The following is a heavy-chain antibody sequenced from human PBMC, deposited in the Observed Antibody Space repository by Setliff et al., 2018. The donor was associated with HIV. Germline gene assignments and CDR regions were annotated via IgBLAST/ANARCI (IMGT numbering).Heavy chain of an antibody. Sequence: ASVKVSCKASGGTFSTSAISWVRQAPGRGLEWMGGIIAVFGSAHYAQKFQDRITITTDESTSSAFVELSNLRPDDTAIYYGARDRAEADVGGGVRGPTYFCDYWGQGTLVTVSS. D-gene: IGHD3-16*01. CDR1: GGTFSTSA. CDR3: ARDRAEADVGGGVRGPTYFCDY. J-gene: IGHJ4*02. V-gene: IGHV1-69*05. CDR2: IIAVFGSA.